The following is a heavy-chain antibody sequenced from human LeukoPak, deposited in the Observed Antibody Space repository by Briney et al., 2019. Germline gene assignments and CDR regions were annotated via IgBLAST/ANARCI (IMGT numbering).Heavy chain of an antibody. D-gene: IGHD4-23*01. J-gene: IGHJ4*02. Sequence: PSETLSLTCTVSGGSISSSTYYWGWIRQPPGKGLEWIGNLYYSGSTYYNPSLKSRVTISVDTSKNQFSLKLNSVTAADTAVYYCAYSTVVTRGYYWGQGTLVTVSS. CDR1: GGSISSSTYY. V-gene: IGHV4-39*07. CDR2: LYYSGST. CDR3: AYSTVVTRGYY.